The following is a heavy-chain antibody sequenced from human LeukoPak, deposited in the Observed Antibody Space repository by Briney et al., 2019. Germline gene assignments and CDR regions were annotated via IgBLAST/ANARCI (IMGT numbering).Heavy chain of an antibody. CDR3: ARVHLWFGELLYTYYFDY. V-gene: IGHV4-34*01. J-gene: IGHJ4*02. D-gene: IGHD3-10*01. Sequence: PSETLSLTCAVYGGSFSGYYWSWIRQPPGKGLEWIGEINHSGSTNYNPSLKSRVTISVDTSKNQFSLKLSSVTAADTAAYYCARVHLWFGELLYTYYFDYWGQGTLVTVSS. CDR1: GGSFSGYY. CDR2: INHSGST.